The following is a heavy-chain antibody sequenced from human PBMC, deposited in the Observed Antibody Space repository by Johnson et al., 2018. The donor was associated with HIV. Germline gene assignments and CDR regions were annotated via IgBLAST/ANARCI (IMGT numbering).Heavy chain of an antibody. CDR1: GFTFRDYY. V-gene: IGHV3-11*04. D-gene: IGHD6-25*01. CDR3: ARVEQRGAFDI. CDR2: ISSSGSSI. Sequence: QVQLVESGGDLVKPGGSLRLSCAASGFTFRDYYMSWIRQAPGKGLEWVAYISSSGSSISYADSVKGRFTISRDNAKNSLYLQMNSLRAEDTAVDYCARVEQRGAFDIWGQGTMVTVSS. J-gene: IGHJ3*02.